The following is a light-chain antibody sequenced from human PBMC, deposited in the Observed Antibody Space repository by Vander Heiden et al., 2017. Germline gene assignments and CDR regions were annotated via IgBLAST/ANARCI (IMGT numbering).Light chain of an antibody. V-gene: IGLV1-47*02. CDR2: SNN. J-gene: IGLJ3*02. CDR3: AAWDDSLSGRV. Sequence: QSVLTQPPSASGPPGQRVTISCSGSSSNIGSNSVSWYQQLPGPAPNLLIYSNNERPSGVPLRFSGSKSGTSPSLSISGLRSEDEADYYCAAWDDSLSGRVFGGGTKLTVL. CDR1: SSNIGSNS.